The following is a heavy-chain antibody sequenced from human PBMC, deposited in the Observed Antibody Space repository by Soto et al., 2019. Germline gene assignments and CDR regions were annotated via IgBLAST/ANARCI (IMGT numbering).Heavy chain of an antibody. Sequence: ESGGGLVQPGGSLRLSCAASGFTFSSYWMSWVRQAPGKGLEWVANIKQDGSEKYYVDSVKGRFTISRDNAKNSLYLQMNSLRAEDTAVYYCARGAGAAAGSYYFDYWGQGTLVTVSS. D-gene: IGHD6-13*01. J-gene: IGHJ4*02. CDR2: IKQDGSEK. CDR1: GFTFSSYW. V-gene: IGHV3-7*01. CDR3: ARGAGAAAGSYYFDY.